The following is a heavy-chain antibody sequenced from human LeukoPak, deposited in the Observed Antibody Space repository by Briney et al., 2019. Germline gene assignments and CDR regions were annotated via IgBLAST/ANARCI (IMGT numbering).Heavy chain of an antibody. J-gene: IGHJ6*03. CDR2: INHSGST. CDR3: AREPSYGYYYYYMDV. Sequence: SETLSLTCAAYGGSFSGYYWSWIRQPPGKGLEWIGEINHSGSTNYNPSLKSRVTISVDTSKNQFSLKLSSVTAADTAVYYCAREPSYGYYYYYMDVWGKGTTVTVSS. D-gene: IGHD4-17*01. CDR1: GGSFSGYY. V-gene: IGHV4-34*01.